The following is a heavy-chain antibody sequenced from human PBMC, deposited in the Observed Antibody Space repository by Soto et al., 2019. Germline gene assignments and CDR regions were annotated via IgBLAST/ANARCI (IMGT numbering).Heavy chain of an antibody. CDR1: GFSLSTSGVG. J-gene: IGHJ4*02. CDR2: IYWNDSH. Sequence: QITLKESGPTLVRPTQTLTLTCAFFGFSLSTSGVGVGWIRQRPGKDLEWLAVIYWNDSHHYSPSLRSTLTITKHTSKTQVVLTMTNMDPMDTGTYYCAHKGPEDWPLDYWGQGTLVTVSS. V-gene: IGHV2-5*01. D-gene: IGHD3-9*01. CDR3: AHKGPEDWPLDY.